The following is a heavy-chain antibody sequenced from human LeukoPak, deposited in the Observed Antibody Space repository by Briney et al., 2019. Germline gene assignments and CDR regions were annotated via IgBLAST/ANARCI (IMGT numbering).Heavy chain of an antibody. J-gene: IGHJ3*02. D-gene: IGHD6-13*01. Sequence: PGGSLRLSCAASGFTFSSYSMNWVRQAPGKGLEWVSSISGSSSYIYYADSVKGRFTISRDNAKNSLYLQMNSLRAEDTAVYYCARSIAAAGWPRAADAFDIWGQGTMVTVSS. CDR3: ARSIAAAGWPRAADAFDI. V-gene: IGHV3-21*01. CDR2: ISGSSSYI. CDR1: GFTFSSYS.